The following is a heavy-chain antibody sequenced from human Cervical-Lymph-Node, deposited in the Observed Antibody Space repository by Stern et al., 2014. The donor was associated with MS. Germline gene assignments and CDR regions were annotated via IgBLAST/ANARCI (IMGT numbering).Heavy chain of an antibody. Sequence: QVQLVESGAEVKKPGASVKVSCKASGYTFTSYDINWVRQATGQGLEWMGWMNPNSGNTGYAQKFQVRVTMTRNPSISTAYMELSSLRSEDTAVYYCARGLNYDFWSGGYWGQGTLVTVSS. V-gene: IGHV1-8*01. J-gene: IGHJ4*02. CDR3: ARGLNYDFWSGGY. CDR1: GYTFTSYD. D-gene: IGHD3-3*01. CDR2: MNPNSGNT.